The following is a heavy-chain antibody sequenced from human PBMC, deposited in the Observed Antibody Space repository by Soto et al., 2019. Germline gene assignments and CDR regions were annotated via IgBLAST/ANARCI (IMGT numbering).Heavy chain of an antibody. J-gene: IGHJ4*02. Sequence: GGSLRLSCAASEFAFRTFWMNWVRQAPGRGPEWVATINQDGSEKYYLDSGRGRFTVSRDNTKNSMYLQMNSLTADDTATYYCARDGRAHGIYFDSWGQGTLVTVSS. V-gene: IGHV3-7*05. CDR3: ARDGRAHGIYFDS. D-gene: IGHD1-20*01. CDR1: EFAFRTFW. CDR2: INQDGSEK.